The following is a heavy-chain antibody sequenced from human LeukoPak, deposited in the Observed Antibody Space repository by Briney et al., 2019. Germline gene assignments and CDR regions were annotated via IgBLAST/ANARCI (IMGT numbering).Heavy chain of an antibody. CDR3: ARDQVEQWLSAPNWFDP. CDR1: GGTFSSYA. Sequence: GASVKVSCKASGGTFSSYAISWVRQAPGQGLEWMGRIIPILGIANYAQKFQGRVTITADKSTSTAYMELSSLRSEDTAVYYCARDQVEQWLSAPNWFDPWGQGTLVTVSS. CDR2: IIPILGIA. J-gene: IGHJ5*02. D-gene: IGHD6-19*01. V-gene: IGHV1-69*04.